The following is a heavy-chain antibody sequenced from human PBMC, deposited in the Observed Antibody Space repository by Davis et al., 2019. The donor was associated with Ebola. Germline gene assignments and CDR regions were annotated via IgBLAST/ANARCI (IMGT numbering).Heavy chain of an antibody. J-gene: IGHJ4*02. CDR1: GFTFSNYA. Sequence: GESLKISCAASGFTFSNYAMTWVRQAPGKGLEWVSGLSGSGGRTDYADSVKGWFTISRDNSKNTLYVQVNSLRAEDTAIYYCAKTRCATCHSPDSWGQGTLVTVSS. CDR3: AKTRCATCHSPDS. V-gene: IGHV3-23*01. CDR2: LSGSGGRT.